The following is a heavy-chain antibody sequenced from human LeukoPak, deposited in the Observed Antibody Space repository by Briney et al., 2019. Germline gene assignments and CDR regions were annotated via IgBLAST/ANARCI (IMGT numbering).Heavy chain of an antibody. CDR1: GGTFSSYA. CDR3: ARGTPTARLTPGY. CDR2: IIPIFGTA. D-gene: IGHD6-6*01. J-gene: IGHJ4*02. Sequence: SVKVSCKASGGTFSSYAISWVRQAPGQGLEWMGGIIPIFGTANYAQKFQGRVTITADESTSTAYMELSSLRSEDTAVYYCARGTPTARLTPGYWGLGTLVTVSS. V-gene: IGHV1-69*01.